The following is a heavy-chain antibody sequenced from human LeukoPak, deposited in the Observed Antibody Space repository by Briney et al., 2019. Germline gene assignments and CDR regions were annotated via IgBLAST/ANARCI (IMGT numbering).Heavy chain of an antibody. V-gene: IGHV4-59*01. Sequence: PSETLSLTCTVSGGSISSYYWSWIRQPPGKGLEWIGYIYYSGSINYNPSLKSRVTISVDTSKNQFSLKLSSVTAADTAVYYCAGTYYYDSSGYYYTRSEAFDFWGQGTMVTVSS. J-gene: IGHJ3*01. CDR3: AGTYYYDSSGYYYTRSEAFDF. D-gene: IGHD3-22*01. CDR1: GGSISSYY. CDR2: IYYSGSI.